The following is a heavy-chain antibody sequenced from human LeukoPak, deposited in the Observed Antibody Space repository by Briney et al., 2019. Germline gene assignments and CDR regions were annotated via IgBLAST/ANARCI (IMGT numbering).Heavy chain of an antibody. V-gene: IGHV3-53*01. CDR1: GFTVSSNY. CDR2: IYSGGST. J-gene: IGHJ4*02. Sequence: GGSLRLSCAASGFTVSSNYMSWVRQAPGKGLEWVSVIYSGGSTYYADSVKGRFTISRDNSKNTLYLQMNSLRAEDTAVYYCARVYDSSGYVFDYWGQGTLVTVSS. CDR3: ARVYDSSGYVFDY. D-gene: IGHD3-22*01.